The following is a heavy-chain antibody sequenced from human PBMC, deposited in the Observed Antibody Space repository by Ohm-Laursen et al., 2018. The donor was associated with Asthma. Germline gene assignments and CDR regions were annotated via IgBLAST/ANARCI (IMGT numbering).Heavy chain of an antibody. CDR2: IYYSGRT. J-gene: IGHJ5*02. CDR3: ARSRDSGSSNWFDP. D-gene: IGHD1-26*01. V-gene: IGHV4-30-4*01. Sequence: TLSLTCSVSGDSISSGDNYWSWIRQPPGKGLEWIGYIYYSGRTYYNPSLKSRVIISVDTSKNQFSLKLSSVTAADTAVYYCARSRDSGSSNWFDPWGQGTLVTVSS. CDR1: GDSISSGDNY.